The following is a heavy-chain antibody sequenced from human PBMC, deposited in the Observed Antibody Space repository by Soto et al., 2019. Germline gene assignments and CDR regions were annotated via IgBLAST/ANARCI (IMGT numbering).Heavy chain of an antibody. J-gene: IGHJ4*02. D-gene: IGHD6-19*01. CDR1: GFTFSSYG. V-gene: IGHV3-30*18. Sequence: LRLSCAASGFTFSSYGMHWVRQAPGKGLEWVAVISYDVSNKYYADSVKGRFTISRDNSKNTLYLQMNSLRAEDTAVYYCAKLPSVAGTVYDYWGQGTLVTVSS. CDR3: AKLPSVAGTVYDY. CDR2: ISYDVSNK.